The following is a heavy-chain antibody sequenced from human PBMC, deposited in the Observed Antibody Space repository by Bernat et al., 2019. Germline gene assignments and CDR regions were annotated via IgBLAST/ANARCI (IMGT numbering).Heavy chain of an antibody. V-gene: IGHV4-31*03. CDR3: ARGGQEVVTADDAFDI. CDR2: IYYSGST. CDR1: GGSISSGGYY. Sequence: QVQLQESGPGLVNPSQTLSLTCTVSGGSISSGGYYWSWIRQHPGKGLEWIGYIYYSGSTYYNPSLKSRVTISVDTSKNQFSLKLSSVTAADTAVYYCARGGQEVVTADDAFDIWGQGTMVTVSS. D-gene: IGHD2-21*02. J-gene: IGHJ3*02.